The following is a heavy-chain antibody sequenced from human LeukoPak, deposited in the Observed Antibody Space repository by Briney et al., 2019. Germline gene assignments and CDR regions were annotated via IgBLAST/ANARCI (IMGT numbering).Heavy chain of an antibody. D-gene: IGHD4-11*01. CDR3: ARDHEDYSIDY. V-gene: IGHV1-46*01. J-gene: IGHJ4*02. CDR2: INPSGGST. CDR1: GYTFTSYY. Sequence: GASVKASCKASGYTFTSYYMHWVRQAPGQGLEWMGIINPSGGSTSYAQKFQGRVTMTRDMSTSTVYMELSSLRSEDTAVYYCARDHEDYSIDYWGQGTLVTVSS.